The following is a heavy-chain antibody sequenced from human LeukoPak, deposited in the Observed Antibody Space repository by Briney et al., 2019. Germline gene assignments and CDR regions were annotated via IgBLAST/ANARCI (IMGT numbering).Heavy chain of an antibody. J-gene: IGHJ4*02. CDR3: ATDSSGYYYAY. V-gene: IGHV3-30*02. CDR1: GFTFSNYG. D-gene: IGHD3-22*01. Sequence: GGSLRLSCAASGFTFSNYGMHWVRQAPGKGLEWVAFIRYDGSYKNYADSVKGRFTISRDNSKNTLYLQMNSLSTEVTAVYYCATDSSGYYYAYWGQGTLVTVSS. CDR2: IRYDGSYK.